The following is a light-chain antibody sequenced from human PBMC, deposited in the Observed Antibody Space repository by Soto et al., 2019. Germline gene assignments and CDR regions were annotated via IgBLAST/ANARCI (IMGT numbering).Light chain of an antibody. CDR1: STDVGAYNY. V-gene: IGLV2-8*01. Sequence: QSVLTQPPSASGSPGQSVTISCTGTSTDVGAYNYVSWYQQRPGKAPKLMIFEVTKRPSGVPDRFSGSKSGNTASLTVSGVQADDEADYYCSSYAGSNSFVFGTGTKLTV. CDR3: SSYAGSNSFV. CDR2: EVT. J-gene: IGLJ1*01.